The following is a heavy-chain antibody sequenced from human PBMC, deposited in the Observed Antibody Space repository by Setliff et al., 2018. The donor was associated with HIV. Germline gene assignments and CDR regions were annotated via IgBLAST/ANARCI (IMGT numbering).Heavy chain of an antibody. CDR3: AKTSVGATGLYAFDI. D-gene: IGHD1-26*01. Sequence: SETLSLTCTVSGGFIGSGSHYWSWIRQPAGKGLEWIGHIYTTGSTNYNPSLKSRVTISADTSNNQFSLRLTSMTAADTAVYYCAKTSVGATGLYAFDIWGQGTMVTVSS. J-gene: IGHJ3*02. V-gene: IGHV4-61*09. CDR2: IYTTGST. CDR1: GGFIGSGSHY.